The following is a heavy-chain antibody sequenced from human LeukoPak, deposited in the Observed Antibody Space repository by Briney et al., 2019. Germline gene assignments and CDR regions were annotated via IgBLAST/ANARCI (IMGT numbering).Heavy chain of an antibody. CDR1: GGSISSYY. D-gene: IGHD1-14*01. V-gene: IGHV4-4*07. Sequence: SETLSLTCTVSGGSISSYYWSWIRQPAGKGLEWIGRIYTSGSTNYNPSLKSRVTMSVDTSKNQFSLKLSSVTAADTAVYYCARGQTFGIIEAYFDYWGQGTLVTVSS. CDR3: ARGQTFGIIEAYFDY. CDR2: IYTSGST. J-gene: IGHJ4*02.